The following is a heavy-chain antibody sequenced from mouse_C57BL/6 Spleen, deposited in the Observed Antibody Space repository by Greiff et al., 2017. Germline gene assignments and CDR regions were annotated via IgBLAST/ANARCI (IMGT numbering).Heavy chain of an antibody. V-gene: IGHV1-15*01. CDR1: GYTFTDYE. J-gene: IGHJ3*01. CDR3: TLYDGYPFAY. CDR2: IDPETGGT. Sequence: QVQLQQSGAELVRPGASVTLSCKASGYTFTDYEMHWVKQTPVHGLEWIGAIDPETGGTAYNQKFKGKAILTADKSSSTAYMELRSLTSEDSAVCYCTLYDGYPFAYWGQGTLVTVSA. D-gene: IGHD2-3*01.